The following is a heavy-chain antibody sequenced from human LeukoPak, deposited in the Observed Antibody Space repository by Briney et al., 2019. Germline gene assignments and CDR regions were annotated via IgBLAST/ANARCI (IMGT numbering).Heavy chain of an antibody. CDR1: GGSISSGDYS. CDR3: ARDLANYDSSHNDFDI. Sequence: SQTLSLTCAVSGGSISSGDYSLSWIRQPPGKGLEWIGYIYHSGSTYYNPSLKSRVTISVDRSKNQFSLKLSSVTAADTAVYYCARDLANYDSSHNDFDIWGQGTMVTVSS. CDR2: IYHSGST. J-gene: IGHJ3*02. V-gene: IGHV4-30-2*01. D-gene: IGHD3-22*01.